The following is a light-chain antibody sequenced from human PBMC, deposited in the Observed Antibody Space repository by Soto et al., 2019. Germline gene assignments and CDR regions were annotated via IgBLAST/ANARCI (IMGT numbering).Light chain of an antibody. CDR3: AQYYTYPIS. Sequence: SSLSASIGARVTIPSLASPSLSPRLAWYQQKPGKAPKSLIYATSNLQSGVPSRFSGSGFGTEFTLTISSLQPEDFATYYCAQYYTYPISFGLG. V-gene: IGKV1D-16*01. CDR1: PSLSPR. J-gene: IGKJ3*01. CDR2: ATS.